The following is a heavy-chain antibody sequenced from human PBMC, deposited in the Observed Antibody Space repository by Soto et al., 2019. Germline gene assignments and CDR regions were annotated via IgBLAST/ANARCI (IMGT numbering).Heavy chain of an antibody. CDR2: ISASGSNT. D-gene: IGHD3-3*01. CDR1: GFTFSSYA. CDR3: ADGGEWSFNFEY. J-gene: IGHJ4*02. Sequence: EVQLLESGGGLGQSGGSLRLSCAASGFTFSSYAMSWVRQAPGKGLEWVSGISASGSNTYYADSVKGRFTISRDNSKNTLYLQMNNLRVEDKAVYYCADGGEWSFNFEYWGQGTLVTVFS. V-gene: IGHV3-23*01.